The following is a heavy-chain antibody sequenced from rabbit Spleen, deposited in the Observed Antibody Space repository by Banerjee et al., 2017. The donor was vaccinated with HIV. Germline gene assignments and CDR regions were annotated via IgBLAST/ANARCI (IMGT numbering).Heavy chain of an antibody. J-gene: IGHJ2*01. CDR2: IDTTGGDT. CDR1: GFSFSNNW. V-gene: IGHV1S45*01. CDR3: ARNYVNAFDP. D-gene: IGHD1-1*01. Sequence: LEESGGGLVKPGGTLTLTCTVSGFSFSNNWICWVRQAAAKWLEWIACIDTTGGDTDYANWPNGRFTISKTAATTVTLQMTSLTAADSSSYCCARNYVNAFDPWGPGTLVTVS.